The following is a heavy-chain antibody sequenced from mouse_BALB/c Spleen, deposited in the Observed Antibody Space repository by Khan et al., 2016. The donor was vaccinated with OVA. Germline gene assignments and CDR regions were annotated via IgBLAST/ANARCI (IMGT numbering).Heavy chain of an antibody. CDR2: IYPGSGNI. CDR1: GYTFTDYY. Sequence: QVQLQQSGAELARPGASVKLSCKASGYTFTDYYITWVKQRTGQGLEWIGEIYPGSGNIYYNENFKGKATLTADKSSSTAYMHLSSLTSDDSAVYFCARMDTTSLDYWGQGTTLTVSS. J-gene: IGHJ2*01. D-gene: IGHD4-1*02. CDR3: ARMDTTSLDY. V-gene: IGHV1-77*01.